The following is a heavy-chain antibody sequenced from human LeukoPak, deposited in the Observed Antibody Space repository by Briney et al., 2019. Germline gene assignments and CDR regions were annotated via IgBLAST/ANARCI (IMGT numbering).Heavy chain of an antibody. CDR1: GGTFSSYA. D-gene: IGHD2-21*01. CDR2: IIPIFGTA. CDR3: AREGAVVSRNGAFDI. Sequence: SVKVSCKASGGTFSSYAISWVRQAPGQGLEWMGGIIPIFGTANYAQKFQGRVTITADESTSTAYMELSSLRSEDTAVYYCAREGAVVSRNGAFDIWGQGTLVTVSS. V-gene: IGHV1-69*01. J-gene: IGHJ4*02.